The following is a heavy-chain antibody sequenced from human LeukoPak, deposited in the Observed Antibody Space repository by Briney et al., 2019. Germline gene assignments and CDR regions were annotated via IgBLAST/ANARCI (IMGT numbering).Heavy chain of an antibody. CDR1: GGSISSSSYY. D-gene: IGHD2-15*01. V-gene: IGHV4-39*07. Sequence: SETLSLTRTVSGGSISSSSYYWGWIRQPPGKGLEWIGSIHYSGSTNYNPSLKSRVTISVDTSKNQFSLKLSSVTAADTAVYYCARGYCSGGSCYSYYYYNYMDVWGKGTTVTVSS. CDR2: IHYSGST. J-gene: IGHJ6*03. CDR3: ARGYCSGGSCYSYYYYNYMDV.